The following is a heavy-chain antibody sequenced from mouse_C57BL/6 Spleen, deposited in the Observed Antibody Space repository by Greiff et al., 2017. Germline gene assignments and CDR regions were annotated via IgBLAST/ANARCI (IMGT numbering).Heavy chain of an antibody. CDR3: ARAEGIYDGYYAYFDV. Sequence: QVHVKQPGAELVKPGASVKMSCKASGYTFTSYWLTWVKQRPGQGLEWIGDIYPGSGSTTYNEKFKSKATLTVDTSTSTAYKQLSRLTSEDAAVYYWARAEGIYDGYYAYFDVGGTGTTVTVSS. D-gene: IGHD2-3*01. V-gene: IGHV1-55*01. CDR2: IYPGSGST. J-gene: IGHJ1*03. CDR1: GYTFTSYW.